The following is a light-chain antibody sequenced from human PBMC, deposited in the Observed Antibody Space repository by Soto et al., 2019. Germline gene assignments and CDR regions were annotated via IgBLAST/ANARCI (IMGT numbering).Light chain of an antibody. CDR3: QQLNSYLFT. CDR1: QSINNW. J-gene: IGKJ3*01. CDR2: DAS. V-gene: IGKV1-5*01. Sequence: DVQMTQSPSSLSASVGDRVTITCRASQSINNWLAWYQQKPGKAPKFLIYDASTLETGVPSRFSGSASGTEFTLTISGLQPEDVASYYCQQLNSYLFTFGPGTKVDIK.